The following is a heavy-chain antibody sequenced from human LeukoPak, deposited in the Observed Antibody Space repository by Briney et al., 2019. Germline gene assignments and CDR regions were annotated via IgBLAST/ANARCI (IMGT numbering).Heavy chain of an antibody. CDR3: ARLAVRGEIDY. CDR1: GFTFSSYA. D-gene: IGHD3-10*01. V-gene: IGHV4-34*01. Sequence: PGGSLRLSCAASGFTFSSYAMSWVRQPPGKGLEWIGEINHSGSTNYNPSLKSRVTISVDTSKNQFSLKLSSVTAADTAVYYCARLAVRGEIDYWGQGTLVTVSS. CDR2: INHSGST. J-gene: IGHJ4*02.